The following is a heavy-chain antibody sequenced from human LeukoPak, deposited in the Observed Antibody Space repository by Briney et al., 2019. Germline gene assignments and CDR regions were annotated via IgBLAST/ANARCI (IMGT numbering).Heavy chain of an antibody. D-gene: IGHD6-13*01. CDR2: IIPILGIA. J-gene: IGHJ3*02. CDR3: ARRGIAAAGAFDI. CDR1: GGTFSSYA. Sequence: SVKVSCKASGGTFSSYAISWVRQAPGQGLEWMGRIIPILGIANYAQKFQGRVTITADKSTSTAYMELSSLRSEDTAVYYCARRGIAAAGAFDIWGQGTMVTVSS. V-gene: IGHV1-69*04.